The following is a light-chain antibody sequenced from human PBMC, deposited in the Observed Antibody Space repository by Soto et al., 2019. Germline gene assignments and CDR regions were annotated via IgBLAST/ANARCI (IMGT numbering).Light chain of an antibody. CDR1: SSDVGGYNY. Sequence: QSVLTQPASVSGSPGQSITISCTGTSSDVGGYNYVSWYQQHPGKAPKLMIYDVSNRPSGVSNRFSGSKSGNTASLTISGLQAEDEAVYSCSSYTSSSTLRWVFGGGTKLTVL. CDR3: SSYTSSSTLRWV. J-gene: IGLJ3*02. CDR2: DVS. V-gene: IGLV2-14*01.